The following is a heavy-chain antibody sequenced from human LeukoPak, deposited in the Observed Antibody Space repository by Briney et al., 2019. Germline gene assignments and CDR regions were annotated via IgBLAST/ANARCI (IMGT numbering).Heavy chain of an antibody. V-gene: IGHV3-30-3*01. D-gene: IGHD3-22*01. J-gene: IGHJ4*02. CDR1: GFTFSSYA. CDR3: ARGVPYYYDSSGYYFDY. CDR2: ISYDGSNK. Sequence: GGSLRLSCAASGFTFSSYAMHWVRQAPGKGLEWVAVISYDGSNKYYADSVKGRFTISRDNSKNTLYLQMNSLRAEDTAVYYCARGVPYYYDSSGYYFDYWGQGTLVTVSS.